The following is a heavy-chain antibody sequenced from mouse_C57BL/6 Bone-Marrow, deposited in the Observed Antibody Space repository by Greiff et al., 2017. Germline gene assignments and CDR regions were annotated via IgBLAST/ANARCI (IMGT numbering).Heavy chain of an antibody. V-gene: IGHV5-17*01. CDR3: ARVKDEYDGGN. J-gene: IGHJ3*01. D-gene: IGHD2-4*01. CDR2: ISSGSSTL. Sequence: EVQRVESGGGLVKPGGSLKLSCAASGFTFSDYGMHWVRQAPETGLEWVAYISSGSSTLYYADTVKGRFTISRDNAKNTLFLQMTSLRSEDTAMYYCARVKDEYDGGNWGQGTLVTVSA. CDR1: GFTFSDYG.